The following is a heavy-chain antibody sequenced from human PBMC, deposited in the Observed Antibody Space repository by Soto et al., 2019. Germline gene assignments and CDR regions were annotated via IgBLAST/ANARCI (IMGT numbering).Heavy chain of an antibody. CDR3: ERVPGANYYYYGMEV. Sequence: SETLSLTGALSGGSLSSTNWWSWVRQPPGKGLEWIGEIYHSGSTNYNPSLKSRVTISVDKSKNQFSLKLSSVTAADTAVYYCERVPGANYYYYGMEVRGQGTTVPVSS. CDR1: GGSLSSTNW. CDR2: IYHSGST. V-gene: IGHV4-4*02. J-gene: IGHJ6*01.